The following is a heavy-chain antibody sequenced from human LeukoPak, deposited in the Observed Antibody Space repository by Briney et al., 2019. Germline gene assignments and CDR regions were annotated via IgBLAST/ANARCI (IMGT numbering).Heavy chain of an antibody. CDR2: ITGSDGTS. V-gene: IGHV3-23*01. Sequence: GTSLRLSCVASGLTFTNYAMSWVRQAPGKGLEWVSAITGSDGTSHYADSVKGRFTISRDNSKNTLYLQVNSLRAEDTAVYYCAKWGDYDILTGYYVPDYWGQGTLLTVSS. J-gene: IGHJ4*02. D-gene: IGHD3-9*01. CDR3: AKWGDYDILTGYYVPDY. CDR1: GLTFTNYA.